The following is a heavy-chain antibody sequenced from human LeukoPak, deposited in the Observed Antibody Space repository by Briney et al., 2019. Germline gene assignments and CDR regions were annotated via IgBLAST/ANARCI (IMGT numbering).Heavy chain of an antibody. CDR3: ARRDRRHFDY. CDR2: MKRDGSEI. V-gene: IGHV3-7*01. Sequence: GGSLRLSCSASGFTFSTYWMSWVRQAPGKGLEWVANMKRDGSEIYYVDSVKGRFTISRDNAKNSLFLQMNSLRAEDTAVYYCARRDRRHFDYWGQGTLVTVSS. CDR1: GFTFSTYW. D-gene: IGHD3-22*01. J-gene: IGHJ4*02.